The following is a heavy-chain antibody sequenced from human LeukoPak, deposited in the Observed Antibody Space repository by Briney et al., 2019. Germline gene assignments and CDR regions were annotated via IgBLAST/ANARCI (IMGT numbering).Heavy chain of an antibody. CDR3: ARDRSDSGYYDDAFDI. V-gene: IGHV4-39*07. D-gene: IGHD3-22*01. J-gene: IGHJ3*02. Sequence: SETLSLTCTVSGGSISSSSYYWGWIRQPPGTGLEWIGSIYYSGSTYYNPSLKSRVTISVDTSKNQFSLKLSSVTAADTAVYYCARDRSDSGYYDDAFDIWGQGTMVTVSS. CDR2: IYYSGST. CDR1: GGSISSSSYY.